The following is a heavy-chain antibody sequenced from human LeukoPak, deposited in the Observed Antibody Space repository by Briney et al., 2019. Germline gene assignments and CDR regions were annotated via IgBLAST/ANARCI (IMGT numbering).Heavy chain of an antibody. Sequence: GGSLRLSCAASGFTFSDYYMSWIRQAPGKGLEWVSYISSSGSTIYYADSVKGRFTISRDNAKNSLYLQMNSLRAEDTAVYYCASNEDIVVESAWGQGTLVTVSS. V-gene: IGHV3-11*01. CDR1: GFTFSDYY. CDR3: ASNEDIVVESA. J-gene: IGHJ5*02. CDR2: ISSSGSTI. D-gene: IGHD2-2*01.